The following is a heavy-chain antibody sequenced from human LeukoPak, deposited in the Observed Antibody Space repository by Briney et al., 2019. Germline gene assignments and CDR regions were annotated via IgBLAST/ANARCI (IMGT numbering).Heavy chain of an antibody. CDR2: IYHSGST. V-gene: IGHV4-4*02. CDR3: ARPTGRGGYPTDPFDI. J-gene: IGHJ3*02. D-gene: IGHD6-25*01. CDR1: GGSISSSNW. Sequence: PSGTLSLTCAVSGGSISSSNWWSWVCQPPGKGLEWIGEIYHSGSTNYNPSLKSRVTISVDKSKNQFSLELSSVTAADTAMYYCARPTGRGGYPTDPFDIWGQGTMVTVSS.